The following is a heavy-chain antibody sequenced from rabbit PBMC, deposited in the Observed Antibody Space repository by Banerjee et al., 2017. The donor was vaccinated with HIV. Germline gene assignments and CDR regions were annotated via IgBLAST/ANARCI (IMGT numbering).Heavy chain of an antibody. CDR3: ARGTYGYAGYAPNL. D-gene: IGHD6-1*01. V-gene: IGHV1S40*01. J-gene: IGHJ4*01. CDR2: IYGGSSGST. Sequence: QSLEESGGDLVKPGASLTLTCTASGFSFSSSYFMCWVRQAPGKGLDWVACIYGGSSGSTDYASWAKGRFTISKTSSTTVTLQMTSLTAADTATYFCARGTYGYAGYAPNLWGQGTLVTVS. CDR1: GFSFSSSYF.